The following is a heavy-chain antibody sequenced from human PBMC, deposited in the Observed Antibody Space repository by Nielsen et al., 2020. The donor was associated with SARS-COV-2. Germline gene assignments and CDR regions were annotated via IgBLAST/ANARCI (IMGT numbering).Heavy chain of an antibody. V-gene: IGHV3-9*01. D-gene: IGHD2-2*01. CDR1: GFTFDDYA. CDR3: ARGARYCSSTSCYPTTYYYYGMDV. CDR2: ISWNSGSI. J-gene: IGHJ6*02. Sequence: SLKISCAASGFTFDDYAMHWVRQAPGKGLEWVSGISWNSGSIGYADSVKGRFTISRDNAKNSLYLQMNSLRAEDTAVYYCARGARYCSSTSCYPTTYYYYGMDVWGQGTTVTVSS.